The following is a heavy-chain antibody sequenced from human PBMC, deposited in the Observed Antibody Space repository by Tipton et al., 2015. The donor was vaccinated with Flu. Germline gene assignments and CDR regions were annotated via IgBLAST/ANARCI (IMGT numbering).Heavy chain of an antibody. CDR1: GFTFSRYA. V-gene: IGHV3-23*01. J-gene: IGHJ4*02. D-gene: IGHD5/OR15-5a*01. Sequence: SLRLSCAASGFTFSRYAMSWVRQPPGKGLEWVSTITAYGDSAYYADSVKGRFTVSRDYSENTVFLQMNSLRAEDTAIYYCAKVIPEIVSGLDHWGQGTLVTVSS. CDR3: AKVIPEIVSGLDH. CDR2: ITAYGDSA.